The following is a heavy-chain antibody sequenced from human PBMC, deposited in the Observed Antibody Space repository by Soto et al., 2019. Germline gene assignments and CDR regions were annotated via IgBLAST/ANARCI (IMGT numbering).Heavy chain of an antibody. D-gene: IGHD2-2*01. CDR2: MRAYNGNT. J-gene: IGHJ4*02. CDR1: AYTFTIYG. CDR3: ARAWGYDGWGRHCISTSCQYYLDY. Sequence: SRKVCCKASAYTFTIYGISSVGQAPLQRRYGMGWMRAYNGNTNYAQKLQGRVTMTTDTSTSTAYMELRSLRSDDTAVYYCARAWGYDGWGRHCISTSCQYYLDYWCQVTPVTVSS. V-gene: IGHV1-18*04.